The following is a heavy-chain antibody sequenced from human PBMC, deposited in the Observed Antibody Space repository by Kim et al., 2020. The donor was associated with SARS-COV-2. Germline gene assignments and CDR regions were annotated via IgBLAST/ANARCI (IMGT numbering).Heavy chain of an antibody. J-gene: IGHJ4*02. CDR1: GDSVSSNSVT. V-gene: IGHV6-1*01. D-gene: IGHD6-19*01. CDR3: ARGNSGRYDY. Sequence: SQTLSLTCAISGDSVSSNSVTWHWIRQSPSRGLEWLGRTYYRSKWYNDYAVSMKSRITINPDTSKTQFSLQLNSVTPEDTAVYYCARGNSGRYDYWGQGTLVTVSS. CDR2: TYYRSKWYN.